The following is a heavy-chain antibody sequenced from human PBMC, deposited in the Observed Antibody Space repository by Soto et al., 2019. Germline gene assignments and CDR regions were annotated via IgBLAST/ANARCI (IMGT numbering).Heavy chain of an antibody. D-gene: IGHD5-18*01. CDR1: GLTFSNYG. J-gene: IGHJ5*02. V-gene: IGHV3-33*01. Sequence: QVELVESGGGVVQPGRSLRLSCAASGLTFSNYGMHWVRQAPGKGLEWLAVIWYDGSNEYYADSVKGRFTISRDNSKNTLYLQLNSLRADDTAVYYCARDSTHSLFDLWGQGTLVTVSS. CDR3: ARDSTHSLFDL. CDR2: IWYDGSNE.